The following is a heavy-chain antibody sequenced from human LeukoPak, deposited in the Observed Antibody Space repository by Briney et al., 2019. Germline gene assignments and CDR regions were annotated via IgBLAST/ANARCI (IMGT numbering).Heavy chain of an antibody. CDR2: ISWNSGSI. V-gene: IGHV3-9*01. Sequence: GRSLRLSCAAFGFTFDDYAMHWVRQAPGKGLEWVSGISWNSGSIGYADSVKGRFTISRDNAKNSLYLQMNSLRAEDTALYYCAKASLVVDYYYYYGMDVWGQGTTVTVSS. CDR3: AKASLVVDYYYYYGMDV. J-gene: IGHJ6*02. CDR1: GFTFDDYA. D-gene: IGHD2-15*01.